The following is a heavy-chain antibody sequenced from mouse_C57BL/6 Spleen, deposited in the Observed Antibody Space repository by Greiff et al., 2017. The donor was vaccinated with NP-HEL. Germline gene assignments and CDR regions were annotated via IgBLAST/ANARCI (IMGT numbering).Heavy chain of an antibody. CDR3: ARCHYSNYVFYAMDY. D-gene: IGHD2-5*01. Sequence: VQLQQPGTELVKPGASVKLSCKASGYTFTSYWMHWVKQRPGQGLEWIGNINPSNGGTNYNEKFKSKATLTVDKSSSTAYMQLSSLTSEDSAVYYCARCHYSNYVFYAMDYWGQGTSVTVSS. CDR1: GYTFTSYW. CDR2: INPSNGGT. V-gene: IGHV1-53*01. J-gene: IGHJ4*01.